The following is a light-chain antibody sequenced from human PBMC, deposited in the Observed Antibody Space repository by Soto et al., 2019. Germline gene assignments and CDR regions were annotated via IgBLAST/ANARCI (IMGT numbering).Light chain of an antibody. V-gene: IGKV3-20*01. CDR2: GAS. CDR1: QSVNSD. CDR3: QQYGSAPWT. Sequence: VITQCPATLSVSPGARATLSCWASQSVNSDLAWYQQKPGQAPRLLIYGASSRATGIPDRFSGSGSGTDFTISISCLEPEDGAVYDSQQYGSAPWTFGQGTKVDIK. J-gene: IGKJ1*01.